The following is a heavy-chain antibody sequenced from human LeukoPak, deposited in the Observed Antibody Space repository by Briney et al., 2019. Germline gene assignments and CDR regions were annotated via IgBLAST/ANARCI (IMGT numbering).Heavy chain of an antibody. J-gene: IGHJ2*01. D-gene: IGHD4-23*01. CDR3: ARAKVTRDWYFDL. CDR1: GYTFTSYY. Sequence: ASVKVSCKASGYTFTSYYMHWVRQAPGQGLEWMGIINPSGGSTSYAQKFQGRVTMTRDMSTSTDYMELSSLRSEDTAVYYCARAKVTRDWYFDLWGRGTLVTVSS. CDR2: INPSGGST. V-gene: IGHV1-46*01.